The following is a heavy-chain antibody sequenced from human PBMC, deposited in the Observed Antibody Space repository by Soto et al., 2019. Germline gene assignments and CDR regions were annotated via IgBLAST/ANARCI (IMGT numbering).Heavy chain of an antibody. D-gene: IGHD3-22*01. CDR3: TRVDYYDSSGYYRYNWFDP. CDR1: GGSISSSNW. V-gene: IGHV4-4*02. CDR2: IYHSGST. J-gene: IGHJ5*02. Sequence: SETLSLTCAVSGGSISSSNWWSWVRQPPGKGLEWIGEIYHSGSTNYNPSLKSRVTISVDKSKNQFSLKLSSVTAADTAVYDCTRVDYYDSSGYYRYNWFDPWGPGTLVTVS.